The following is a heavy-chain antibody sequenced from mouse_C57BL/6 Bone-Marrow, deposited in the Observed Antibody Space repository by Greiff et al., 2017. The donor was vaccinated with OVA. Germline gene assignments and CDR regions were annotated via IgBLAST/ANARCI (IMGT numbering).Heavy chain of an antibody. CDR1: GYTFTSYD. CDR2: INPRDGST. V-gene: IGHV1-85*01. J-gene: IGHJ4*01. D-gene: IGHD1-1*01. CDR3: ARYGAVVGVYALDC. Sequence: QVQLQQSGPELVKPGASVKFSCKASGYTFTSYDMTWVKQRPGQGLEWIGWINPRDGSTKYKEKFKGKVTMTGDKSSSTVYMEIHSLTSEDTAVYFCARYGAVVGVYALDCWGQVTTVTVSS.